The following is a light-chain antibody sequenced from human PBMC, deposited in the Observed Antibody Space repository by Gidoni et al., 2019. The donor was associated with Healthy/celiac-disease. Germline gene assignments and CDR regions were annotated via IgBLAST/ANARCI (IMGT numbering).Light chain of an antibody. Sequence: IVLTQSPGTLSLSPGARATLSGRASQSVSSSYLAWYQQKPGQAPRLLIYGASSRATGIPDRFSGSGSGTDFTLTISRLEPEDFAVYYCQQYGSSPTMYTFGQGTKLEIK. V-gene: IGKV3-20*01. CDR2: GAS. CDR1: QSVSSSY. J-gene: IGKJ2*01. CDR3: QQYGSSPTMYT.